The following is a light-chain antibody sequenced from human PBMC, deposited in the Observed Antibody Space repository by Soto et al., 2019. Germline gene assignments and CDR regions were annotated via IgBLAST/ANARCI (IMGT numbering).Light chain of an antibody. J-gene: IGKJ3*01. CDR1: QSIGSY. V-gene: IGKV3-11*01. CDR2: DAS. CDR3: QQRSTGPPFS. Sequence: EIVLTQSPSTLSLSHWERANLSCMASQSIGSYLAWYQHKLGQPPRLLIYDASNRATGIPVRFSGSGSGTDFTLTISSLEPEDFAVYYCQQRSTGPPFSFGPGTKVDIK.